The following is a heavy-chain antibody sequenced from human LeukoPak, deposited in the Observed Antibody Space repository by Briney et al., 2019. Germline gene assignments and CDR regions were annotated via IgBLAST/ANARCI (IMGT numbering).Heavy chain of an antibody. D-gene: IGHD6-19*01. CDR3: AKEGGGSGWYYYHYYGMDV. CDR1: GFTFSSYG. CDR2: ISYDGSNK. V-gene: IGHV3-30*18. Sequence: PGGSLRLSCAASGFTFSSYGMHWVRQAPGKGLEWVAVISYDGSNKYYADPVKGRFTISRDNSKNTLYLQMNSLRAEDTAVYYCAKEGGGSGWYYYHYYGMDVWGQGTTVTVSS. J-gene: IGHJ6*02.